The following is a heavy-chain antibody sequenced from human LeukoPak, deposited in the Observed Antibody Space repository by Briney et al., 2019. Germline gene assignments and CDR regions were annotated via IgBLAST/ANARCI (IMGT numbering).Heavy chain of an antibody. V-gene: IGHV1-18*01. CDR2: ISAYNGNT. D-gene: IGHD3-22*01. J-gene: IGHJ4*02. CDR1: GYTFTSYG. Sequence: GASVRVSCKASGYTFTSYGISWVRQAPGQGLEWMGWISAYNGNTNYAQKLQGRVTMTTDTSTSTAYMELRSLRSDDTAVYYCARVQLGYYYDSSGYYAPGDYWGQGTLVTVSS. CDR3: ARVQLGYYYDSSGYYAPGDY.